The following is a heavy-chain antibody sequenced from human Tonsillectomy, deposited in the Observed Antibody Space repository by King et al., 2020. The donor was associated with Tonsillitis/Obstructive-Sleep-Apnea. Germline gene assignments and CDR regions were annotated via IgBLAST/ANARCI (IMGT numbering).Heavy chain of an antibody. CDR2: IYHSGST. CDR3: ARLLRGSIGNWYFDL. D-gene: IGHD3-9*01. CDR1: GGSISSRNW. V-gene: IGHV4-4*02. Sequence: QLQESGPGLVKPSGTLSLTCAVSGGSISSRNWWSWVRQPPGKGLEWIGEIYHSGSTNYNPSLKSRVTISLDRSKNHFSLNLSSVTAADTAVYYCARLLRGSIGNWYFDLWGRGTLVTVSS. J-gene: IGHJ2*01.